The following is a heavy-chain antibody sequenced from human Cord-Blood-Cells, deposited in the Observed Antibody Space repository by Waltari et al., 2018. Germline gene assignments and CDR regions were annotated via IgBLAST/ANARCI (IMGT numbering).Heavy chain of an antibody. Sequence: EVQLVESGGGLVQPGGSLRLSCAAPGLTFSRYSMNWVRQAPGKGLEWVSYISSSSSTIYYADSVKGRFTISRDNAKNSLYLQMNSLRAEDTAVYYCARDPRWLRFDYWGQGTLVTVSS. CDR2: ISSSSSTI. V-gene: IGHV3-48*01. CDR3: ARDPRWLRFDY. D-gene: IGHD5-12*01. J-gene: IGHJ4*02. CDR1: GLTFSRYS.